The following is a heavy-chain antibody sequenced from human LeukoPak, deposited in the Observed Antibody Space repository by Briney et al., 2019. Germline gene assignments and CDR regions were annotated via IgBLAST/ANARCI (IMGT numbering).Heavy chain of an antibody. D-gene: IGHD6-13*01. CDR3: ARDEGIAAAGNTIPSRYFDY. CDR2: INPSGGST. Sequence: ASVKVSCKASGYTFTSYYMHWVRQAPGQGFEWMGIINPSGGSTSYAQKFQGRVTMTRDTSTSTVYMELSSLRSEDTAVYYCARDEGIAAAGNTIPSRYFDYWGQGTLVTVSS. J-gene: IGHJ4*02. V-gene: IGHV1-46*01. CDR1: GYTFTSYY.